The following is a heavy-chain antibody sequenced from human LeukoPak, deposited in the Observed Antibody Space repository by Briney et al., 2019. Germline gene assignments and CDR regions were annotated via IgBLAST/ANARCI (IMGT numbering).Heavy chain of an antibody. J-gene: IGHJ6*02. V-gene: IGHV3-30*18. Sequence: AGGSLRLSCAASGFTFNSYGIHWVRQAPGKGLEWVAVISYDGSNKYYIDSVKGRFTISRDNSKDTPYLQMNSLRPEDTAVYYCAKDLSGLWFADPYPGYYYNGMDVWGQGTMVTVSS. CDR2: ISYDGSNK. CDR1: GFTFNSYG. D-gene: IGHD3-10*01. CDR3: AKDLSGLWFADPYPGYYYNGMDV.